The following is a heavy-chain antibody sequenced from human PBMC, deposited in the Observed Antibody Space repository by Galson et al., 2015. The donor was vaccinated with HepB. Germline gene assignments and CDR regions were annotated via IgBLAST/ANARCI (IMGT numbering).Heavy chain of an antibody. V-gene: IGHV1-69*13. CDR1: GGTFSSYA. CDR3: ARGRYYYDSSAEAFDI. CDR2: IIPIFGTA. Sequence: SVKVSCKASGGTFSSYAISWVRQAPGQGLEWMGGIIPIFGTANYAQKFQGRVTITADESTSTAYMELSRLRSDDTAVYYCARGRYYYDSSAEAFDIWGQGTMVTVSS. D-gene: IGHD3-22*01. J-gene: IGHJ3*02.